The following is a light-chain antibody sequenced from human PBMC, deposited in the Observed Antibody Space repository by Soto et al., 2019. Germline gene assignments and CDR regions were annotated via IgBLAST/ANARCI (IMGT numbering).Light chain of an antibody. CDR2: SAS. J-gene: IGKJ3*01. Sequence: DIVMTQSPLSLPVTPGEPASISCTSSQSLLYIDGYNYLDWYLQKPGQPPKLLIYSASNRASGVPARFSGSGSVTDFTLKISRVEAEDVGVYFCMQARQTPFTFGPGTKVDIK. CDR3: MQARQTPFT. V-gene: IGKV2-28*01. CDR1: QSLLYIDGYNY.